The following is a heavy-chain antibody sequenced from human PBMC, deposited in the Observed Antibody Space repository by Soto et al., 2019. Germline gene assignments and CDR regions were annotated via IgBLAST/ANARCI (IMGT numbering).Heavy chain of an antibody. D-gene: IGHD2-15*01. CDR2: IYSGGST. Sequence: GGSRRPSCAASGFTVSSNYMSWVRQAPGKGLEWGAAIYSGGSTYYADSVKGRFTISRDNSKNTLYLHMNSLRAEDTAVYYCARDFAAGWFDPWGQGTLVTVSS. CDR3: ARDFAAGWFDP. CDR1: GFTVSSNY. V-gene: IGHV3-53*01. J-gene: IGHJ5*02.